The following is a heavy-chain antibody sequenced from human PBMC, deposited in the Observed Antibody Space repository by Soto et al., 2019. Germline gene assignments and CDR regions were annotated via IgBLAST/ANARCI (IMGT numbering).Heavy chain of an antibody. J-gene: IGHJ6*02. V-gene: IGHV4-30-4*01. CDR2: IYYSGST. CDR1: GGSISSGDYY. D-gene: IGHD3-3*01. CDR3: ALAGGRFLEWLFGMDV. Sequence: LSLTCTVSGGSISSGDYYWSWIRQPPGKGLEWIGYIYYSGSTYYNPSLKSRVTISVDTSKNQFSLKLSSVTAADTAVYYCALAGGRFLEWLFGMDVWGQGTTVTVSS.